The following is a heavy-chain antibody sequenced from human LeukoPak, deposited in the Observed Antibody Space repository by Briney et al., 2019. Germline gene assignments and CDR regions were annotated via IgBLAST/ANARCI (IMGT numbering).Heavy chain of an antibody. D-gene: IGHD2-2*01. CDR1: GFTFSSYS. Sequence: PGGSLRLSCEASGFTFSSYSMNWVRQAPGKGLEWVSAISSSSDYIFYADSVKGRFTISRDNAKNSLYLQMHSLRAEDTAVYYCARYGVSSSRSYIDYWGQGTLVTVSS. CDR2: ISSSSDYI. V-gene: IGHV3-21*01. J-gene: IGHJ4*02. CDR3: ARYGVSSSRSYIDY.